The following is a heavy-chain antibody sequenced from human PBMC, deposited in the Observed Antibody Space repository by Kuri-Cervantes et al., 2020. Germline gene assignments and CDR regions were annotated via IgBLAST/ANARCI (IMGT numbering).Heavy chain of an antibody. D-gene: IGHD3-16*02. CDR2: IYHSGST. Sequence: SETLSVTCAVSGYSIRSGYYWGWIRQPPGKGLEWIGSIYHSGSTYYNPSLKSRVTISVDTSKNQFSLKLSSVTAADTAVYYCARVYVWGSYRSDYWGQGTLVTVSS. V-gene: IGHV4-38-2*01. CDR1: GYSIRSGYY. J-gene: IGHJ4*02. CDR3: ARVYVWGSYRSDY.